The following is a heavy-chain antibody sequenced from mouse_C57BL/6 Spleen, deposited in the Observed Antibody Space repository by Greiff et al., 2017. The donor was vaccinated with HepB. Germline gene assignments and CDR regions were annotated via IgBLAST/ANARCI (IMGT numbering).Heavy chain of an antibody. Sequence: QVQLQQSGPGLVQPSQSLSITCTVSGFSLTSYGVHWVRQSPGKGLEWLGVIWRGGSTDYNAAFMSRLSITKDNSKSQVFFKMNSLQADDTAIYYCAKNGKVTTYWYFDVWGTGTTVTVSS. CDR2: IWRGGST. CDR1: GFSLTSYG. D-gene: IGHD2-2*01. V-gene: IGHV2-5*01. CDR3: AKNGKVTTYWYFDV. J-gene: IGHJ1*03.